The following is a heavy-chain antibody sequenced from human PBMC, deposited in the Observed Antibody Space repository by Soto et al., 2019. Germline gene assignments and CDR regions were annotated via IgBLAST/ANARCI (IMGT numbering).Heavy chain of an antibody. V-gene: IGHV1-46*01. Sequence: QVQLVQSGAEVKKPGASVKVSCKASGYTFTSYYRHWVRQAPGQELEWMGIINPSGGSTSYAQKFQGRVTMTRDRATSTVYMELSSLRSEDTAVDYCARGVSRRVLLLSARNYGIDVWGEGTTVTVSS. CDR3: ARGVSRRVLLLSARNYGIDV. CDR2: INPSGGST. CDR1: GYTFTSYY. J-gene: IGHJ6*04. D-gene: IGHD3-10*01.